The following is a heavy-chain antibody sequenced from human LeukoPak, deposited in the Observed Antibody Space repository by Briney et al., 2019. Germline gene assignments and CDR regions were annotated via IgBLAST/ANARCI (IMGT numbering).Heavy chain of an antibody. CDR2: INWSSDTK. CDR1: GFAFHNYA. D-gene: IGHD4-23*01. V-gene: IGHV3-9*01. CDR3: AKDTGGNGAYFYAMDV. Sequence: GGSLRLSCVGSGFAFHNYAMHWVRRPPGKGLEWVSAINWSSDTKAYADSVKGRFTISRDRARNSLYLQMDSLRPEDTALYYCAKDTGGNGAYFYAMDVWGQGTSVTVSS. J-gene: IGHJ6*02.